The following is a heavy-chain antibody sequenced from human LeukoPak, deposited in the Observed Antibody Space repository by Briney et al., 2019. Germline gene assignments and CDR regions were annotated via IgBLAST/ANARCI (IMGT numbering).Heavy chain of an antibody. CDR2: INPNTGVT. D-gene: IGHD2-8*01. J-gene: IGHJ4*02. CDR3: ARAPGLMVYALIDY. CDR1: GYTFAGYY. Sequence: ASVKVSCKSSGYTFAGYYVHWVRQAPGQGLEWMGRINPNTGVTNHAQNFQGRVTMTRDTSISTAYMELRRLRSEDTAVYYCARAPGLMVYALIDYWGQGTLVTVSS. V-gene: IGHV1-2*06.